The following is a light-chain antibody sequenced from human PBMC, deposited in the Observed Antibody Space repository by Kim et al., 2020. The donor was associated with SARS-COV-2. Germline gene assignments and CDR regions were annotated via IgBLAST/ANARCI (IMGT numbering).Light chain of an antibody. Sequence: ASTGDRVTISCRMSQGISSYLAWYQQKPGKAPELLIYAASTLQSGVPSRFSGSGSGTEFTLTISSVQPEDFATYFCLQHSTYPITFGQGTRLEIK. V-gene: IGKV1D-8*02. CDR2: AAS. CDR3: LQHSTYPIT. CDR1: QGISSY. J-gene: IGKJ5*01.